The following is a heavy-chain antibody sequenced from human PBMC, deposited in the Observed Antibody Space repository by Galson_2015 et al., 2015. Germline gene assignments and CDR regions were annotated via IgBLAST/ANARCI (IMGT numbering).Heavy chain of an antibody. D-gene: IGHD6-13*01. CDR2: INPSGGST. V-gene: IGHV1-46*01. J-gene: IGHJ5*02. Sequence: SCAASGYTFTSYYMHWVRQAPGQGLEWMGIINPSGGSTSYAQKFQGRVTMTRDTSTSTVYMELSSLRSEDTAVYYCARGGSPRWWGSSSWYVEGIWFVPWGQGTLVTVSS. CDR1: GYTFTSYY. CDR3: ARGGSPRWWGSSSWYVEGIWFVP.